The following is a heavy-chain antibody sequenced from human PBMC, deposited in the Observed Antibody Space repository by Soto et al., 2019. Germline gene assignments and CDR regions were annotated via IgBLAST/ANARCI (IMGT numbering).Heavy chain of an antibody. CDR1: GFTFSSYA. V-gene: IGHV3-23*01. D-gene: IGHD3-10*01. CDR3: AKDSYGSGTDYFYGMDV. J-gene: IGHJ6*02. CDR2: ISGSGGST. Sequence: GGSLRLSCAASGFTFSSYAMSWVRQAPGKGLEWVSAISGSGGSTHYADSVKGRFTISRDNSKNTLYLQMNSLRAEDTAVYYCAKDSYGSGTDYFYGMDVRGQGTTVTVSS.